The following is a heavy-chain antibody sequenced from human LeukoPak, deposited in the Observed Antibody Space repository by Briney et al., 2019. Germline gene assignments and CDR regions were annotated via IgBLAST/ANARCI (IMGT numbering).Heavy chain of an antibody. CDR3: ARDSGYCSGGSCYSYPYYMDV. D-gene: IGHD2-15*01. J-gene: IGHJ6*03. V-gene: IGHV3-20*04. CDR2: INWNGGST. CDR1: GFTFDDYG. Sequence: PGGSLRLSCAASGFTFDDYGMSWVRQAPGKGLEWVSGINWNGGSTGYADSVKGRFTISGDNARNSLYLQMNSLRAEDTALYYCARDSGYCSGGSCYSYPYYMDVWGKGTTVTVSS.